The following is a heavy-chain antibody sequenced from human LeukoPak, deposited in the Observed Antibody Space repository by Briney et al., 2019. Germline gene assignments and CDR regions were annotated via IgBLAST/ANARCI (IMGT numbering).Heavy chain of an antibody. CDR1: GFTSTNYW. D-gene: IGHD6-6*01. V-gene: IGHV5-51*01. J-gene: IGHJ4*02. Sequence: GESVKISCKGSGFTSTNYWIAWVRQVPGKALEWMGIIYARDYDTRYGPSFQGGQVTISADKSFTSVYLQWSSLKASDTAMYYCATHRWFSSSKTGYFDYWGQGTLVTVSS. CDR2: IYARDYDT. CDR3: ATHRWFSSSKTGYFDY.